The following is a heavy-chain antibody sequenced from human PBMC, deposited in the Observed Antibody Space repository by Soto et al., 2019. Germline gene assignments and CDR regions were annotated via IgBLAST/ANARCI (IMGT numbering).Heavy chain of an antibody. V-gene: IGHV1-2*04. CDR3: ARSSYFVWLSYYGMDV. D-gene: IGHD3-9*01. Sequence: ASVKVSCKSSGYTFTGYYMHWVRQAPGQGLEWMGWINPNSGGTNYAQKFQGWVTMTRDTLISTAYMELSRLRYDDTAVYYCARSSYFVWLSYYGMDVWGQGITVTVSS. J-gene: IGHJ6*02. CDR1: GYTFTGYY. CDR2: INPNSGGT.